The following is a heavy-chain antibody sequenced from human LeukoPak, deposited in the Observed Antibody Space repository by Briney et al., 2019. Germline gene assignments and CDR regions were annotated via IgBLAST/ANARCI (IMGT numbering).Heavy chain of an antibody. Sequence: SETLSLTCAVYGGSISGYYWSWIRQPAGKGLEWIGEINHSGSTNYNPSLKSRVTISVDTSKNQFSRKLSSVTAAATAVYYGAKRTPIYAFDIWGQGTMVTVSS. CDR1: GGSISGYY. CDR3: AKRTPIYAFDI. CDR2: INHSGST. V-gene: IGHV4-34*01. D-gene: IGHD2-2*01. J-gene: IGHJ3*02.